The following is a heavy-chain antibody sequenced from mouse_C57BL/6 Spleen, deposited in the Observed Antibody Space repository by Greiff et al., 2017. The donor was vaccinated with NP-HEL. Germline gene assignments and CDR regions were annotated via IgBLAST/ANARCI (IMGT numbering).Heavy chain of an antibody. CDR1: GYTFTSYW. Sequence: QVQLQQPGAELVRPGSSVKLSCKASGYTFTSYWMDWVKQRPGQGLEWIGNIYPSDSETHYNQKFKDKATLTVDKSSSTAYMQLSSLTSEDSAVXYCARDSSYWYFDVWGTGTTVTVSS. J-gene: IGHJ1*03. D-gene: IGHD1-1*01. V-gene: IGHV1-61*01. CDR2: IYPSDSET. CDR3: ARDSSYWYFDV.